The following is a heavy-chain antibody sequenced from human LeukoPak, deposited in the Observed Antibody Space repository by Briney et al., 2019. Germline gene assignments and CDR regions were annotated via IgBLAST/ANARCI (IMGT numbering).Heavy chain of an antibody. J-gene: IGHJ4*02. CDR2: IYYSGTT. Sequence: SETLSLTCPVSGGSVRKYYWSWIRQPPGKGLEWIGYIYYSGTTNYNPSLKSRVTISIDTSKNQYSLKLSSVTAADTAVYYCTRCFGCGCRNGVFDDWGQGTLVTVSS. CDR1: GGSVRKYY. D-gene: IGHD6-19*01. V-gene: IGHV4-59*02. CDR3: TRCFGCGCRNGVFDD.